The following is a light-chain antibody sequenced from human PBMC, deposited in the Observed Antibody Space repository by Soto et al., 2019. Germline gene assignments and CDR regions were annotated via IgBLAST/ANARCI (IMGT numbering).Light chain of an antibody. J-gene: IGKJ4*01. CDR2: GTS. CDR1: QSVSSN. Sequence: ELVMTQSPATLSVSPGARATLSCRASQSVSSNLAWYHQKPGQAPTLLIFGTSTSATGIPDRFSGSGSGTDFTLSISRLEPEDFAVYYGQQYASSPLLTFGGGTKVDIK. CDR3: QQYASSPLLT. V-gene: IGKV3D-15*01.